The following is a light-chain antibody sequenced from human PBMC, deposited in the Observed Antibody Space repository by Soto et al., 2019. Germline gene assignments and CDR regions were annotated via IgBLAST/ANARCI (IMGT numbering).Light chain of an antibody. CDR2: ENN. Sequence: QAVVTQPPSVSAAPGQKVTISCSGSSSNIGNNYVSWYQQLPGTAPKLLIYENNKRPSGIPDRFSGSKSGTSATLGITGLQTGDEADYYCGTWDSSLSAVVFGGGTQLTV. J-gene: IGLJ2*01. V-gene: IGLV1-51*02. CDR1: SSNIGNNY. CDR3: GTWDSSLSAVV.